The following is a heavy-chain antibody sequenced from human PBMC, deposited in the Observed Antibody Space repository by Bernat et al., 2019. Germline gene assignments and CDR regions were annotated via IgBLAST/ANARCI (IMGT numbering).Heavy chain of an antibody. CDR1: GFTFDDYA. J-gene: IGHJ2*01. CDR2: ISWNSGSI. D-gene: IGHD3-22*01. V-gene: IGHV3-9*01. Sequence: EVQLVESGGGLVQPGRSLRLSCAASGFTFDDYAMHWVRQAPGKGLEWVSGISWNSGSIGYADSVKGRFTISRDNSKNTLYLQMNSLRAEDTAVYYCARDPDYYDSSGYSSNWYFDLWGRGTLVTVSS. CDR3: ARDPDYYDSSGYSSNWYFDL.